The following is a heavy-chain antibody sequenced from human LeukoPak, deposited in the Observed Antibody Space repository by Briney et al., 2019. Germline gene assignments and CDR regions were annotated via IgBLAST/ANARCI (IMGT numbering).Heavy chain of an antibody. CDR2: ISSGSYI. J-gene: IGHJ4*02. CDR1: GFTFSSHS. CDR3: ARGATYAYYQDY. V-gene: IGHV3-21*01. D-gene: IGHD1-26*01. Sequence: GGSLRLSCAASGFTFSSHSMNWVRQAPGKGLEWVSSISSGSYIYYADSVKGRFTISRDNAKNSLYLQMNSLRAEDTAVYYCARGATYAYYQDYWGQGTLVTVSS.